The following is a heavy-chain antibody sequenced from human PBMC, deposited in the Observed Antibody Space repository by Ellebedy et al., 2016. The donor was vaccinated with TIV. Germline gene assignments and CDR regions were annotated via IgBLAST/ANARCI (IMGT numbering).Heavy chain of an antibody. CDR2: ISGSSSYI. Sequence: GESLKISXAASGFTFSNYAMNWVRQAPGKGLEWVSSISGSSSYISYADSVKGRFTISRDNAKNSLYLQMNSLRAEDTAVYYCARFRSGIVVVPAHYGMDVWGQGTTVTVSS. V-gene: IGHV3-21*01. CDR3: ARFRSGIVVVPAHYGMDV. D-gene: IGHD2-2*01. CDR1: GFTFSNYA. J-gene: IGHJ6*02.